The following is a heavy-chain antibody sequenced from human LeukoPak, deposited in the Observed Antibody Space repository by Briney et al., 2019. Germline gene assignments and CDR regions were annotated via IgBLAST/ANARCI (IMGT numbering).Heavy chain of an antibody. CDR1: GFTFSSYA. Sequence: GESLRLSCAASGFTFSSYAMSWVRQAPGRGGDWVSAVSGSCGSTYYADSVKGRFTISRDNAKNTVYLQVNSLRPEGTAVYYRAKEGALQWGFYVYYSMDVWGKETTVTVSS. J-gene: IGHJ6*03. D-gene: IGHD2/OR15-2a*01. V-gene: IGHV3-23*01. CDR2: VSGSCGST. CDR3: AKEGALQWGFYVYYSMDV.